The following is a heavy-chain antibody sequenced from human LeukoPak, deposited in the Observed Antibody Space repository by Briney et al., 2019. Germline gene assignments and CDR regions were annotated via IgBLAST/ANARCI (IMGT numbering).Heavy chain of an antibody. Sequence: GGSLRLSCAASGFIFNTYWMHGVRHAPGEGLVGVSLISSEGSKALYADSVQGRFTISRDNAKNTVYLQMSSLSAEDSAMYYCVTREAGGRNGWFYFDYWGQGTPVRVSS. J-gene: IGHJ4*02. V-gene: IGHV3-74*01. CDR3: VTREAGGRNGWFYFDY. CDR2: ISSEGSKA. CDR1: GFIFNTYW. D-gene: IGHD6-19*01.